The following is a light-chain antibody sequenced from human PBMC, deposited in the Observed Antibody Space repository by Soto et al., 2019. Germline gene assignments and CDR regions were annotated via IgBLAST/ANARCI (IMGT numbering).Light chain of an antibody. CDR2: DAS. V-gene: IGKV3-11*01. CDR1: QGISSY. Sequence: TQSPSSLSASVGDRVTITCRASQGISSYLAWYQQKPGQAPRLLIYDASNRATGIPARFSGSGSGTDFTLTISSLEPEDFAVYYCQQRSNWLTFGGGTKVDIK. CDR3: QQRSNWLT. J-gene: IGKJ4*01.